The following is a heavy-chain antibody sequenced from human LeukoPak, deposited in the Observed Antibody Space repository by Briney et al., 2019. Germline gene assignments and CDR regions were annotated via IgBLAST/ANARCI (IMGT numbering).Heavy chain of an antibody. D-gene: IGHD1-26*01. CDR1: GFTFSSYG. J-gene: IGHJ4*02. V-gene: IGHV3-30*18. CDR2: ISYDGSNK. Sequence: GGSLRLSCAASGFTFSSYGMHWVRQAPGKGLEWVAVISYDGSNKYYADSVKGRFTISRDNSKNTLYLQMNSLRAEDTAVYYCAKDHDLSVGSHRIGYFDYWGQGTLVTVSS. CDR3: AKDHDLSVGSHRIGYFDY.